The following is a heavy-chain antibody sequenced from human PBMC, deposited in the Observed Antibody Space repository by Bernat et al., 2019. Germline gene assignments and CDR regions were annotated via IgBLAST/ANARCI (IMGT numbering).Heavy chain of an antibody. CDR3: AKDPVYDYSNYVGDY. V-gene: IGHV3-48*03. J-gene: IGHJ4*02. CDR2: ISSSGSAI. Sequence: EVQLVESGGGLVQPGGSLRLSCAASGFTFSSYELNWVRQAPGKGLEWISYISSSGSAIYYADSVKGRFTISRDNSKNTLYLQMNSLRAEDTAVYYCAKDPVYDYSNYVGDYWGQGTLVTVSS. CDR1: GFTFSSYE. D-gene: IGHD4-11*01.